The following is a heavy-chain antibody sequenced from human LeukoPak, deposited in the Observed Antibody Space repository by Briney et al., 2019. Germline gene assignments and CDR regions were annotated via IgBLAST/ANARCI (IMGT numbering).Heavy chain of an antibody. J-gene: IGHJ4*02. CDR2: IYSGGST. Sequence: PGRSLRLSCAASGFTFSSYGMHWVRQAPGKGLEWVSVIYSGGSTYYADSVKGRFTISRHNSKNTLYLQMNSLRAEDTAVYYCARAPEWLIFDYWGQGTLVTVSS. V-gene: IGHV3-53*04. CDR1: GFTFSSYG. D-gene: IGHD6-19*01. CDR3: ARAPEWLIFDY.